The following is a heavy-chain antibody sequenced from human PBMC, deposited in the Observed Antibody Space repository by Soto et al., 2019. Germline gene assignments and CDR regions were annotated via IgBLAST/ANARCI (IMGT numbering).Heavy chain of an antibody. CDR3: AKGPVSRAVLRYFERNWFDP. CDR2: ISGSGGST. Sequence: WGSLRLSCAASGFTLSSYAMSWVPQAPGKGLEWVSAISGSGGSTYYAYSVKGRCTISRDNSKNTLYLQMNSLRAQDTALYYRAKGPVSRAVLRYFERNWFDPWGQGTLVAAST. V-gene: IGHV3-23*01. CDR1: GFTLSSYA. D-gene: IGHD3-9*01. J-gene: IGHJ5*02.